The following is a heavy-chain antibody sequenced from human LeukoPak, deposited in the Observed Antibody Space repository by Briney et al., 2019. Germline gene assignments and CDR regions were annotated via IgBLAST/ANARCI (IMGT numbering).Heavy chain of an antibody. CDR3: VRVPYSNGWTLDY. CDR1: GFTLSDHY. Sequence: GGSLRLSCAASGFTLSDHYMDWVRQAPGKGLEWVGRTRNKANSYTTEYAASVKGRFTISRDESKNSLHLQMNSLKSEDTGVYYCVRVPYSNGWTLDYWGQGTLVTVSS. D-gene: IGHD6-19*01. J-gene: IGHJ4*02. CDR2: TRNKANSYTT. V-gene: IGHV3-72*01.